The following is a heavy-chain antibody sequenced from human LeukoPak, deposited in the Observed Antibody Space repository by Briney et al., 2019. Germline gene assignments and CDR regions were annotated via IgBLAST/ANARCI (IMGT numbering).Heavy chain of an antibody. CDR3: ARYLDYGGNSRVFQH. D-gene: IGHD4-23*01. J-gene: IGHJ1*01. CDR2: VYYSGST. V-gene: IGHV4-39*07. CDR1: GGPITTSSYY. Sequence: SETLSLTCTVSGGPITTSSYYWGWIRQTPGKGLEWIGSVYYSGSTYYNPSPKSRVTISIDTSKNQFSLKLSSVTAADTAVYYCARYLDYGGNSRVFQHWGQGTLVTVSS.